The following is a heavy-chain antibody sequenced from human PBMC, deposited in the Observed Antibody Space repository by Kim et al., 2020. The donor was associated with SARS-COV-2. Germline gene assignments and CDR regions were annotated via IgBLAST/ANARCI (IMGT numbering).Heavy chain of an antibody. CDR3: ARDSSGWYARGRFDP. CDR1: GFTFSSYW. V-gene: IGHV3-7*03. CDR2: IKQDGREK. J-gene: IGHJ5*02. D-gene: IGHD6-19*01. Sequence: GGSLRLSCAASGFTFSSYWMSWVRQAPGKGLEWVANIKQDGREKYYVDSVKGRFTISRDNSKNSLYLQMNSLRVEDTAVYYCARDSSGWYARGRFDPWGQGTLVTVSS.